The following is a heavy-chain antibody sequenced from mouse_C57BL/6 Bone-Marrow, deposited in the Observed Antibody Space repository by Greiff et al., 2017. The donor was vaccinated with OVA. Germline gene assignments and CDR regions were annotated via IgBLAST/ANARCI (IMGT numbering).Heavy chain of an antibody. Sequence: VQLQQSGPELVKPGASVKISCKASGYTFTDYYMNWVKQSPGKSLEWIGDINPNNGGTSYNQKFKGKATLTVDKSSSTAYMELRSLTSEDSAVYYCARGERSFAYWGQGTLVTVSA. J-gene: IGHJ3*01. D-gene: IGHD1-1*01. CDR2: INPNNGGT. V-gene: IGHV1-26*01. CDR3: ARGERSFAY. CDR1: GYTFTDYY.